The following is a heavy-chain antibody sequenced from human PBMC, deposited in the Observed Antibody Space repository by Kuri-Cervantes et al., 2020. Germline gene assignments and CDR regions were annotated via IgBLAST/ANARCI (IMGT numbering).Heavy chain of an antibody. CDR3: ARTGAYYDSSGYYWDY. CDR1: GFTFGSYS. J-gene: IGHJ4*02. Sequence: LSLTCAASGFTFGSYSMNWVRQAPGKGLEWVSYISSSSSTIYYADSVKGRFTISRDNAKNSLYLQMNSLRDEDTAVYYCARTGAYYDSSGYYWDYWGQGTLVTVSS. V-gene: IGHV3-48*02. D-gene: IGHD3-22*01. CDR2: ISSSSSTI.